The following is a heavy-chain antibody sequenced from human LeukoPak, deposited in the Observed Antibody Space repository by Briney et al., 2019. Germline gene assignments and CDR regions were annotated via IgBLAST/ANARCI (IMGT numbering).Heavy chain of an antibody. D-gene: IGHD3-22*01. CDR1: GYSFTSYW. V-gene: IGHV5-51*01. J-gene: IGHJ4*02. CDR2: IYPGDSDT. Sequence: GESLKISCKGSGYSFTSYWIGWVRQMPGKGLEWMGIIYPGDSDTRYSPSFQGQVTISADKSISTAYLQWSSLKASDTAMYCCARRFYYDSSGATHLYYFDYWGQGTLVTVSS. CDR3: ARRFYYDSSGATHLYYFDY.